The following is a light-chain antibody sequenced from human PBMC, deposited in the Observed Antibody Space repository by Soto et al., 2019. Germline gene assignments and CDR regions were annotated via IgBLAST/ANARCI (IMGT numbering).Light chain of an antibody. J-gene: IGLJ1*01. CDR1: SGSVSTSYY. Sequence: QAAVTQEPSFSVSPGGTVTLTCGLSSGSVSTSYYPSWYQQTPGQAPRTLIYNTNTRSSGVPDRFSGSILGNKAALTITGAQADDESDYYCVLFMGSGISVFGTGTKVTVL. V-gene: IGLV8-61*01. CDR3: VLFMGSGISV. CDR2: NTN.